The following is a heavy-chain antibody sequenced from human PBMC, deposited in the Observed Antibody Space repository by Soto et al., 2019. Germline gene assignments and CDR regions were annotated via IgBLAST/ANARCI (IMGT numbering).Heavy chain of an antibody. CDR1: GYTFTSYA. J-gene: IGHJ4*02. CDR3: ASSADFWSGYSMQPFDY. D-gene: IGHD3-3*01. Sequence: ASVKVSCKASGYTFTSYAMHWVRQAPGQRLEWMGWINAGNGNTKYSQKFQGRVTITRDTSASTAYMELSSLRSEDTAVYYCASSADFWSGYSMQPFDYWGQGTLVTVSS. V-gene: IGHV1-3*01. CDR2: INAGNGNT.